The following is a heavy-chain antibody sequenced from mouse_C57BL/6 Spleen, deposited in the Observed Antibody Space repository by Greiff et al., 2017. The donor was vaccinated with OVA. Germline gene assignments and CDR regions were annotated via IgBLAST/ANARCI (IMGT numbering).Heavy chain of an antibody. CDR2: IDPSDSYT. J-gene: IGHJ2*01. CDR1: GYTFTSYW. V-gene: IGHV1-50*01. Sequence: QVQLQQPGAELVKPGASVKLSCKASGYTFTSYWMQWVKQRPGQGLEWIGEIDPSDSYTNYNQKFKGKATLTVETSSSTAYMQLSSLTSEDSAVYYCARHSPFDYWGQGTTLTVSS. CDR3: ARHSPFDY.